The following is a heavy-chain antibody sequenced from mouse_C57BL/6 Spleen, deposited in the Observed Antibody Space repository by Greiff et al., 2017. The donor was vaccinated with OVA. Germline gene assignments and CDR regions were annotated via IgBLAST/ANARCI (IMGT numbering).Heavy chain of an antibody. V-gene: IGHV12-3*01. CDR2: ITHSGET. CDR1: GFPITSGYY. D-gene: IGHD2-2*01. CDR3: AGDRDGYGYFDY. J-gene: IGHJ2*01. Sequence: VQLVESGPGLVKPSQSLFLTCSITGFPITSGYYWIWIRQSPGKPLEWMGYITHSGETFYNPSLQSPISITRETSKNQFFLQLNSVTTEDTAMYYCAGDRDGYGYFDYWGQGTTLTVSS.